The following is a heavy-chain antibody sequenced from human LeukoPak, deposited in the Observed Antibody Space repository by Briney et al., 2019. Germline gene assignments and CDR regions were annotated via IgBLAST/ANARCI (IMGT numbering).Heavy chain of an antibody. V-gene: IGHV4-59*01. J-gene: IGHJ5*02. CDR3: ARGQWLTLNWFDP. Sequence: SETLSLTCTVSGGSISSYYWSWIRQPPGKGLEWIGYIYYSGSTNYNPSLKSRVAISVDTSKNQFSLKLSSVTAADTAVYYCARGQWLTLNWFDPWGQGTLVTVSS. CDR2: IYYSGST. D-gene: IGHD6-19*01. CDR1: GGSISSYY.